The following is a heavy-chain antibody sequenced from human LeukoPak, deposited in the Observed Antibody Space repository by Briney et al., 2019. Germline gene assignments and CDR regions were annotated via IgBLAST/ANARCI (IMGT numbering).Heavy chain of an antibody. CDR1: GGSISSYY. CDR3: ARGPRVLEDYYYGMDV. CDR2: IYPSGST. Sequence: SETLSLTCIVSGGSISSYYWSWIRQPAGKGLERIGRIYPSGSTNYNPSLKSRVTMSVDTSRNQLSLELSSVTAADTAVYYCARGPRVLEDYYYGMDVWGQGTTVTVSS. J-gene: IGHJ6*02. V-gene: IGHV4-4*07. D-gene: IGHD3-3*01.